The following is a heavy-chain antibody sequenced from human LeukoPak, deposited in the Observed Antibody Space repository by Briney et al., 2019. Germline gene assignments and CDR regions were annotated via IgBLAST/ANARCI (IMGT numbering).Heavy chain of an antibody. V-gene: IGHV3-74*01. CDR1: GFTFNSYA. J-gene: IGHJ4*02. D-gene: IGHD6-19*01. CDR2: INSDGSST. Sequence: SGGSLRLSCAASGFTFNSYAMIWVRQAPGKGLVWVSRINSDGSSTSYADSVKGRFTISRDNAKNSLYLQMNSLRAEDTAVYYCARDGSSGWYSDYWGQGTLVTVSS. CDR3: ARDGSSGWYSDY.